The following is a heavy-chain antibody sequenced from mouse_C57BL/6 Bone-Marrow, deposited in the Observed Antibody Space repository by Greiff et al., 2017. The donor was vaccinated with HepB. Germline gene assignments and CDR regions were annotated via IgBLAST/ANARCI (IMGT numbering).Heavy chain of an antibody. J-gene: IGHJ2*01. CDR1: GFNIKDDY. V-gene: IGHV14-4*01. Sequence: VQLQQSGAELVRPGASVKLSCTASGFNIKDDYMHWVKQRPEQGLEWIGWIDPENGDTEYASKFQGKATITADTSSNTAYLQLSSLTSEDTAVYYCTTGGFFDYWGQSTTHTVSS. CDR3: TTGGFFDY. CDR2: IDPENGDT.